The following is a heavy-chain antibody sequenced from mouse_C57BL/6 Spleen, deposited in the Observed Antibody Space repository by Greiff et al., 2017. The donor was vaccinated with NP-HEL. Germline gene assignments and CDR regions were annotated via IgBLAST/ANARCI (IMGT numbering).Heavy chain of an antibody. D-gene: IGHD3-2*01. J-gene: IGHJ3*01. Sequence: QVQLQQPGAELVKPGASVKLSCKASGYTFTSYWMHWVKQRPGQGLEWIGMIHPNSGSTNYNEKFKSKATLTVDKSSSTAYMQLSSLTSEDSAVDYCARSDSSGRWFAYWGQGTLVTVSA. V-gene: IGHV1-64*01. CDR1: GYTFTSYW. CDR3: ARSDSSGRWFAY. CDR2: IHPNSGST.